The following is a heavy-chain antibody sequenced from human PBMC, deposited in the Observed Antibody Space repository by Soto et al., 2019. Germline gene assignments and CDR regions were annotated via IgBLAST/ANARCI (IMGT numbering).Heavy chain of an antibody. CDR1: GFSLSDHY. CDR2: SRNKANRYTT. CDR3: TRSDISGYIQH. D-gene: IGHD3-22*01. V-gene: IGHV3-72*01. Sequence: ELQLVESGGGLVQPGGSLRLSCAASGFSLSDHYMDWVGQAPGKGLEWVGRSRNKANRYTTEYAASVKGRFTISRDDSKNSLSLQMNSLKTEDAAVYYCTRSDISGYIQHWGQGTLVTVSS. J-gene: IGHJ1*01.